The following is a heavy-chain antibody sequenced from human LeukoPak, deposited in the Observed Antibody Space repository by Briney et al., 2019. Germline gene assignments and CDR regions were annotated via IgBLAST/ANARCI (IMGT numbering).Heavy chain of an antibody. J-gene: IGHJ4*02. CDR3: ARVSGDYVIVYDY. Sequence: ASVKVSCKASGGTFSSYALSWVRQAPGQRLEWMGWINGGNGNTKYSQKFQGRVTITRDTSASTAYMELSNLRSEDTAVYYCARVSGDYVIVYDYWGQGTLVTVSS. V-gene: IGHV1-3*01. CDR2: INGGNGNT. CDR1: GGTFSSYA. D-gene: IGHD4-17*01.